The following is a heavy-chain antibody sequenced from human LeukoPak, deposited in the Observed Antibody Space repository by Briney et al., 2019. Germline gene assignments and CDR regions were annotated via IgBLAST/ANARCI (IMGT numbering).Heavy chain of an antibody. CDR1: GYTSTGYY. CDR3: ARAARGYSYGSYWFDP. CDR2: INPNSGGT. J-gene: IGHJ5*02. V-gene: IGHV1-2*06. D-gene: IGHD5-18*01. Sequence: ASVKVSCKASGYTSTGYYMHWVRQAPGQGLEWMGRINPNSGGTNYAQKFQGRVTMTRDTSIRTAYMELSRLRSDDTAVYYCARAARGYSYGSYWFDPWGQGTLVTVSS.